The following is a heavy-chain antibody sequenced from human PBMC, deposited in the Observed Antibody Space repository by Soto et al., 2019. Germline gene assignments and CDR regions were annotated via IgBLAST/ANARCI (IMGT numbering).Heavy chain of an antibody. D-gene: IGHD5-12*01. V-gene: IGHV3-7*01. J-gene: IGHJ4*02. CDR3: ARDWEDTSGYDQGFY. CDR1: GFTFSSYW. CDR2: IKQDGSEK. Sequence: PGGSLRLSCAASGFTFSSYWMSWVRQAPGKGLEWVANIKQDGSEKYYVDSVKGRFTISRDNAKSSLYLQMNSLRAEDTAVYYCARDWEDTSGYDQGFYWGQGTLVTVSS.